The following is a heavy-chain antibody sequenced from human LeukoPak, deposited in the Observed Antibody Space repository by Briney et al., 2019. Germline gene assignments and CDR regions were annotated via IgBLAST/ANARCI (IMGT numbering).Heavy chain of an antibody. CDR1: GYTFTGYY. V-gene: IGHV1-2*02. Sequence: ASVKVSCKASGYTFTGYYMHWVRQAPGQGLERMGWINPSSGGTNYAQKFQGRVTMTRDTSISTAYMELSRLRSDETAVYYYARDREVRYCSGGSCYYYYGMEVWGQGTTVSVSS. D-gene: IGHD2-15*01. CDR3: ARDREVRYCSGGSCYYYYGMEV. CDR2: INPSSGGT. J-gene: IGHJ6*02.